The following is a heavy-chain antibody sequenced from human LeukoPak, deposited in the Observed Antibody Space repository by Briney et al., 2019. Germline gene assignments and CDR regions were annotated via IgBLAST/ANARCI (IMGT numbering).Heavy chain of an antibody. CDR1: GFTFSSYS. V-gene: IGHV3-48*01. Sequence: GGSLRLSCAASGFTFSSYSMNWVRQAPGKGLEWVSYISSSSPMYYADSVKGRFTISRDNAKNSLYLQMNSLRAEDTAVYYCARQWLALDYWGQGTLVTVSS. CDR3: ARQWLALDY. J-gene: IGHJ4*02. D-gene: IGHD6-19*01. CDR2: ISSSSPM.